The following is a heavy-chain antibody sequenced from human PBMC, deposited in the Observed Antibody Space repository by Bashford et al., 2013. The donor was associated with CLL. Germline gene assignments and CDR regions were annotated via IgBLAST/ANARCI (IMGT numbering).Heavy chain of an antibody. V-gene: IGHV4-34*01. CDR1: WVLQWLL. CDR3: ARGPMIVVVINPGEPYYYYYYGMDV. J-gene: IGHJ6*02. D-gene: IGHD3-22*01. Sequence: ETRVPHLAACLWWVLQWLLLELDPPAPREGLEWIGEINHSGSTNYNPSLKSRVTISVDTSKNQFSLKLSSVTAADTAVYYCARGPMIVVVINPGEPYYYYYYGMDVWGQGTTVTVSS. CDR2: INHSGST.